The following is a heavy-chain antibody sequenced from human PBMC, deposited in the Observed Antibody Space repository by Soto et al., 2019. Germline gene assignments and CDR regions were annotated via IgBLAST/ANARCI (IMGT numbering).Heavy chain of an antibody. V-gene: IGHV1-69*08. CDR3: ARDPSTGYSGGWYYSY. CDR1: GGTFSSYT. CDR2: IIPILGIA. D-gene: IGHD6-19*01. J-gene: IGHJ4*02. Sequence: QVQLVQSGAEVKKPGSSVKVSCKASGGTFSSYTISWVRQAPGQGLEWMGRIIPILGIANYAQKFQGRVTITADKSTSTAYMELSSLRSEDTAVYYCARDPSTGYSGGWYYSYWGQGTLVTVSS.